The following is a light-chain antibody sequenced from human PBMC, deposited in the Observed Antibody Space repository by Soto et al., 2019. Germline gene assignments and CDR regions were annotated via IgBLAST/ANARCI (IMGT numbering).Light chain of an antibody. Sequence: ETVMTQSPATLSVSPAERSTLSCSASQSISSNLAWYQQKPGQAPRLLIYGASTRATGIPARFTGSGSGTEFTLTISRLEPEDFAVYYCQQYGSSPPVTFRQGTKVDIK. CDR2: GAS. V-gene: IGKV3-15*01. J-gene: IGKJ1*01. CDR3: QQYGSSPPVT. CDR1: QSISSN.